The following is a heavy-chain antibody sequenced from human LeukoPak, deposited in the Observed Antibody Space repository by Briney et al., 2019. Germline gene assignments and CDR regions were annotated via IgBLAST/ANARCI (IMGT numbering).Heavy chain of an antibody. Sequence: ASVKVSCKASGYTFINYYMHWVRQAPGQGLEWMGIINPSGGDTSYAQKFQGRVTMTRDTSTSTVYMELSSLRSEDTAMYYCARDPYRYGAVAGRDRTGTFDPWGQGTLVTVSS. V-gene: IGHV1-46*01. CDR2: INPSGGDT. CDR1: GYTFINYY. CDR3: ARDPYRYGAVAGRDRTGTFDP. D-gene: IGHD6-19*01. J-gene: IGHJ5*02.